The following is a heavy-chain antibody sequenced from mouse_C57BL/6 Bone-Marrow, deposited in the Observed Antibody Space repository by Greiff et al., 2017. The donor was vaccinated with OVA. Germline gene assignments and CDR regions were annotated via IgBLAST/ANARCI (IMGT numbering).Heavy chain of an antibody. J-gene: IGHJ3*01. CDR1: GYTFTSYW. CDR2: IDPSDSYT. Sequence: QVQLQQSGAELVMPGASVKLSCKASGYTFTSYWMHWVKQRPGQGLEWIGEIDPSDSYTNYNQKFKGKSTLTVDKSSSTAYMQLSSLTSEDSAVYYCARDDYDRFAYWGQGTLVTVSA. D-gene: IGHD2-4*01. CDR3: ARDDYDRFAY. V-gene: IGHV1-69*01.